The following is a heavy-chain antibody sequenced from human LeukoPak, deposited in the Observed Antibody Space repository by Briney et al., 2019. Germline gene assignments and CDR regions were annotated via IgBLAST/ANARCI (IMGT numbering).Heavy chain of an antibody. CDR3: AKTGYSYVNDY. D-gene: IGHD5-18*01. V-gene: IGHV3-30*18. J-gene: IGHJ4*02. Sequence: GMSLRLSCAASGFTFSSYGMHWVRQAPGKGLEWVAVLSHDGSKKYYADSVKGRFTISRDNSENTLYLQMNSLRAEDTAVYYCAKTGYSYVNDYWGQGTLVTVSS. CDR2: LSHDGSKK. CDR1: GFTFSSYG.